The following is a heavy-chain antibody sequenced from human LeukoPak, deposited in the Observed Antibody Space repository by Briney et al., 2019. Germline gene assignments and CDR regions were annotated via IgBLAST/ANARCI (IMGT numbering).Heavy chain of an antibody. J-gene: IGHJ3*02. D-gene: IGHD3-22*01. Sequence: GGSLRLSCAASGFTFSSYGMSWVRQAPGKGLEWVAVISYDGSNKYYEDSVKGRFTISRDNSKNTLYLQMNSLRAEDTAVYYCAKVGVYYDSSGYQSDAFDIWGQGTMVTVSS. CDR1: GFTFSSYG. V-gene: IGHV3-30*18. CDR3: AKVGVYYDSSGYQSDAFDI. CDR2: ISYDGSNK.